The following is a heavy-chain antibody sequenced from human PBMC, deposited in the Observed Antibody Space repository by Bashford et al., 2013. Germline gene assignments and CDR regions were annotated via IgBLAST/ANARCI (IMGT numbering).Heavy chain of an antibody. J-gene: IGHJ4*02. CDR2: MNPNSGNT. CDR1: GYTFTSYD. Sequence: ASVKVSCKASGYTFTSYDINWVRQATGQGLEWMGWMNPNSGNTGYAQKFQGRVTMTRNTSIATAYMELRGLTSEDTAVYFCARAPIDSGGNCFDYWGQGTQVTVSS. CDR3: ARAPIDSGGNCFDY. D-gene: IGHD4-23*01. V-gene: IGHV1-8*02.